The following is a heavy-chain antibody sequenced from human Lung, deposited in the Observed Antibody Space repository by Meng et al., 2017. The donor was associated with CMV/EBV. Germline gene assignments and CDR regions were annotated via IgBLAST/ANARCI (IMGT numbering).Heavy chain of an antibody. CDR2: ISAYNGNT. J-gene: IGHJ4*02. CDR3: ASGRGSYHYFDY. D-gene: IGHD1-26*01. V-gene: IGHV1-18*01. CDR1: GYTFTSYG. Sequence: CKASGYTFTSYGISWVRQAPGQGLEWMGWISAYNGNTNYAQKPQGRVTMTTDTSTSTAYMELRSLRSDDTAVYYCASGRGSYHYFDYWGQGTLVTVSS.